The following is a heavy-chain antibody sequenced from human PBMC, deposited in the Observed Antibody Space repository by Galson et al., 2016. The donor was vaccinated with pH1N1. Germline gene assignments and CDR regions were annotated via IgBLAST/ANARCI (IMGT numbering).Heavy chain of an antibody. V-gene: IGHV1-69*01. CDR1: GGTFTSYN. D-gene: IGHD2/OR15-2a*01. CDR2: IMPIFGTG. J-gene: IGHJ4*02. Sequence: VKVSCKASGGTFTSYNIGWVRQAPGLGLEWVGGIMPIFGTGTYAQKFQGRVTITADASTSTSYMALSSLTSADTAIYYCSSLHCNSAACPRGYPYGGQGTLVTVSS. CDR3: SSLHCNSAACPRGYPY.